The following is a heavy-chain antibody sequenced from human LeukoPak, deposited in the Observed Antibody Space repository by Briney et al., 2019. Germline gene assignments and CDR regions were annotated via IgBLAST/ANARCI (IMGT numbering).Heavy chain of an antibody. D-gene: IGHD3-10*01. V-gene: IGHV1-69*01. CDR1: GGTFSSYA. CDR2: IIPIFGTA. CDR3: ARVIYYGSGRENWFDP. J-gene: IGHJ5*02. Sequence: ASVKVSCKASGGTFSSYAISWVRQAPGQGLEWMGGIIPIFGTANYAQKFQGRVTITADESTSTAYMELSSLRSEDTAVYYCARVIYYGSGRENWFDPWGQGTLVTVSS.